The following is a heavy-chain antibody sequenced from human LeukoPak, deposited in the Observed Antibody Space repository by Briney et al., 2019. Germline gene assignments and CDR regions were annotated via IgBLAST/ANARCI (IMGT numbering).Heavy chain of an antibody. CDR3: ARGYYDILTGYYISY. Sequence: SETLSLTCTVSGGSIGTYYWSWIRQPPGKGLEWIGYIYYSGSTNYNPSLKSRATMSVDTSKNQFSLKLSSVTAADTAVYYCARGYYDILTGYYISYWGQGTLVTVSS. V-gene: IGHV4-59*01. CDR1: GGSIGTYY. D-gene: IGHD3-9*01. CDR2: IYYSGST. J-gene: IGHJ4*02.